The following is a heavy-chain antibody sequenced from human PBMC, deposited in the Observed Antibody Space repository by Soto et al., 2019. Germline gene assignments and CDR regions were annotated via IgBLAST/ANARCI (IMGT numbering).Heavy chain of an antibody. V-gene: IGHV1-2*04. CDR3: TMSYCSGNSCYSNDAFGI. J-gene: IGHJ3*02. D-gene: IGHD2-15*01. CDR1: GYTFTGYY. Sequence: ASVKVSCKASGYTFTGYYMHWVRQAPGQGLEWMGWINPNSGGTNYAQKFQGWVTMTRDTSISTAYMELSRLRSDDTAVYYCTMSYCSGNSCYSNDAFGIWGQGTMVTVSS. CDR2: INPNSGGT.